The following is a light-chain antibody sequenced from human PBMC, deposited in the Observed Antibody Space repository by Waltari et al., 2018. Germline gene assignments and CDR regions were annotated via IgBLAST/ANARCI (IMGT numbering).Light chain of an antibody. CDR2: SES. J-gene: IGKJ1*01. Sequence: EIVLTQSPATLSLSPGEMATLSCKASQRVSSYLAWYQQKPGQTPRLLIYSESNRATGLPARFSGSGSGTDFTLTSSSLEPEDFAVYYCQQRSNWPRTFGQGTKVEI. CDR3: QQRSNWPRT. V-gene: IGKV3-11*01. CDR1: QRVSSY.